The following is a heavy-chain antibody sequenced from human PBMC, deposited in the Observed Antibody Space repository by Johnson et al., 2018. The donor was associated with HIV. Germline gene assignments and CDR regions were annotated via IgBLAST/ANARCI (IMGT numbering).Heavy chain of an antibody. J-gene: IGHJ3*02. CDR3: AREVKRYAVDI. Sequence: QAQLVESGGGVVQPGGSLRLSCAASGFTFSSYGMHWVRQAPGKGLEWVAVIWYDGSNKNYADSVKGRFTISRDNSKNTLYLQMNSLRAEDTAVYYCAREVKRYAVDIWGQGTIVTGS. V-gene: IGHV3-33*01. CDR2: IWYDGSNK. CDR1: GFTFSSYG.